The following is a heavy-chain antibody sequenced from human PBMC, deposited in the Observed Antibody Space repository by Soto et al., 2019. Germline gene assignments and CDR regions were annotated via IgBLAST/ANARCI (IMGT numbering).Heavy chain of an antibody. Sequence: PSETLSLTCTVSGGSVRTGTSYWSWVRQPPGKGLECIGYIHYTGSTYYKPSLNSRVTISVDASKNQFSLRLSSVTAADTAMYYCARSREYCTGGNCYYLFAPCGQGTLVTVSS. J-gene: IGHJ5*02. CDR2: IHYTGST. D-gene: IGHD2-15*01. V-gene: IGHV4-61*01. CDR3: ARSREYCTGGNCYYLFAP. CDR1: GGSVRTGTSY.